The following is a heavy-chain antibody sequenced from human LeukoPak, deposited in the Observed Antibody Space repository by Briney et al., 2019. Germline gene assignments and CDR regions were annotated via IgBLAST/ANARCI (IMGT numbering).Heavy chain of an antibody. V-gene: IGHV1-69*04. Sequence: SVKVSCKASGGTFSSYATSWVRQAPGQRLGWVGRIIPIFVIANYAQKFQGRVTITADKSTSTAYMELSSVRSEDTAVYCCAREDYGGLLYCYGMDVWGQGTTVTVSS. CDR2: IIPIFVIA. CDR3: AREDYGGLLYCYGMDV. D-gene: IGHD4-23*01. CDR1: GGTFSSYA. J-gene: IGHJ6*02.